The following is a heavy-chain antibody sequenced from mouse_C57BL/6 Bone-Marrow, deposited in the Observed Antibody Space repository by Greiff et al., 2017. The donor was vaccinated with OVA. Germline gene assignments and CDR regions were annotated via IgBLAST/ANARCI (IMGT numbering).Heavy chain of an antibody. J-gene: IGHJ1*03. Sequence: QVQLQQPGAELVKPGASVKLSCKASGYTFTSYWMQWVQQRPGQGLEWIGEIDPSVSYNNYNQKFKGKATLTVDTSSSTAYMQLSSLTSEDSAVYYCARDLIIDVWGTGTTVTVAA. V-gene: IGHV1-50*01. CDR2: IDPSVSYN. D-gene: IGHD1-1*01. CDR3: ARDLIIDV. CDR1: GYTFTSYW.